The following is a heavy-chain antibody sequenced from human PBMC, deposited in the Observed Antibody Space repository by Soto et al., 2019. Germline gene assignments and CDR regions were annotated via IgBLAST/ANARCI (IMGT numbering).Heavy chain of an antibody. Sequence: QVQVVESGEGGAQPGGSLRLSCVASGSTFSTYGMHWVRQAPGKGLGWVAVIWYDGGNNYYAGSGKGRFTISIDNSKNTLYLKMNSLRAEDTAVYYCMRGHYHWYFDLSGRGTLVTVSS. CDR3: MRGHYHWYFDL. CDR1: GSTFSTYG. J-gene: IGHJ2*01. CDR2: IWYDGGNN. D-gene: IGHD1-26*01. V-gene: IGHV3-33*01.